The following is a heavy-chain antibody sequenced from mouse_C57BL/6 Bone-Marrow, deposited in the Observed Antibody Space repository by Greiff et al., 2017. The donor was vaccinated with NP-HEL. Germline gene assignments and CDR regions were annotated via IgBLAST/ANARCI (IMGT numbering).Heavy chain of an antibody. CDR1: GFTFSDYG. J-gene: IGHJ2*01. Sequence: EVQVVESGGGLVKPGGSLKLSCAASGFTFSDYGMHWVRQAPEKGLEWVAYISSGSSTIYYADTVKGRFTISRDNAKNTLFLQMTSLRSEDTAMYYCARTLYGRAGYFDYWGQGTTLTVSS. CDR2: ISSGSSTI. CDR3: ARTLYGRAGYFDY. V-gene: IGHV5-17*01. D-gene: IGHD1-1*01.